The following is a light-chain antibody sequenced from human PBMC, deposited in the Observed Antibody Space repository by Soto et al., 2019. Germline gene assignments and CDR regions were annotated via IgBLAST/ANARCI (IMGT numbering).Light chain of an antibody. CDR2: GNS. V-gene: IGLV1-40*01. CDR3: QCYDSSMSAHVV. Sequence: QSVLTQPPSVSGAPGQRVTISCTGTSSNIGAGYDVHWYQHLPGTAPKLLIYGNSNRPSGVPDRFSGSKSGTSASLAITGLQAEDDADYYYQCYDSSMSAHVVFGGGTKVTVL. J-gene: IGLJ2*01. CDR1: SSNIGAGYD.